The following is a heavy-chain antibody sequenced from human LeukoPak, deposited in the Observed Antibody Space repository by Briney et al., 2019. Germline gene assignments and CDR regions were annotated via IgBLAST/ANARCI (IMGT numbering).Heavy chain of an antibody. CDR2: IIPILGIA. CDR3: ARFSEYDYVWGSYPTDPFDY. Sequence: SVRVSCKASGGTFSSYAISWVRQAPGQGLEWMGRIIPILGIANYAQKFQGRVTITADKSTSTAYMELSSLRSEGTAVYYCARFSEYDYVWGSYPTDPFDYWGQGTLVTVSS. J-gene: IGHJ4*02. CDR1: GGTFSSYA. D-gene: IGHD3-16*02. V-gene: IGHV1-69*04.